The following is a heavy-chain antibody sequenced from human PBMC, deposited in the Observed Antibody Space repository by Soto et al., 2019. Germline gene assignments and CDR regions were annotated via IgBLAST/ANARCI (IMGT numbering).Heavy chain of an antibody. D-gene: IGHD2-8*02. J-gene: IGHJ6*02. Sequence: QVQLLQSGGEVKKPGASVKVSCNSSDHTFTYYGINWVRRAPGQGLEWMGWISGYNGNTKYAQKFQDRVTMSADKITRTDYMEMRSLTYDDTAVYFCPATGGHYFCLDLWGQGTTVTVSS. V-gene: IGHV1-18*01. CDR2: ISGYNGNT. CDR3: PATGGHYFCLDL. CDR1: DHTFTYYG.